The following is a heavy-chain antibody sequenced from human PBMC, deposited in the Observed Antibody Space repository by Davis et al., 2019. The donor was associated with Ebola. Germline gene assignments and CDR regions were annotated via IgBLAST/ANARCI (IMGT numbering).Heavy chain of an antibody. CDR1: GGTFSSYA. D-gene: IGHD3-3*01. Sequence: SVKVSCKASGGTFSSYAISWVRQAPGQGLEWMGGIIPIFGTANYAQKFQGRVTITADESTSTAYMELSSLRSEDTAVYYCARDLSIFGVVNKHYYYYYGMDVWGQGTTVTVSS. J-gene: IGHJ6*02. CDR2: IIPIFGTA. V-gene: IGHV1-69*13. CDR3: ARDLSIFGVVNKHYYYYYGMDV.